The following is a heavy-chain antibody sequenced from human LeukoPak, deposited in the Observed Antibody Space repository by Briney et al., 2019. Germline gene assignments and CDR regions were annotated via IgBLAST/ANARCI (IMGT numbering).Heavy chain of an antibody. J-gene: IGHJ4*02. Sequence: RTGGSLRLSCAASGFTFSSYEMNWVRQAPGKGLKWVSYISSSGSTIYYADSVKGRFTISRDNAKNSLYLQMNSLRAEDTAVYYCARGTMILAAPFDYWGQGTLVTVSS. CDR1: GFTFSSYE. CDR3: ARGTMILAAPFDY. D-gene: IGHD3-22*01. CDR2: ISSSGSTI. V-gene: IGHV3-48*03.